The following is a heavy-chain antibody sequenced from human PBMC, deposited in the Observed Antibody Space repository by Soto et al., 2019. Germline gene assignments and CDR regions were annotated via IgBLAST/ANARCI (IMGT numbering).Heavy chain of an antibody. D-gene: IGHD5-18*01. Sequence: QVQLVHSGAELKKPGASVSISCTASGFTFSDNLINWVRQVPGQGLEWMGWLNPDTGNTRYSETFQGRVTISRHPSASIAYLELSGLENEDTALYFCARDIQSVGPRANDAFGVWGQGTMITVSS. CDR2: LNPDTGNT. J-gene: IGHJ3*01. CDR3: ARDIQSVGPRANDAFGV. CDR1: GFTFSDNL. V-gene: IGHV1-3*01.